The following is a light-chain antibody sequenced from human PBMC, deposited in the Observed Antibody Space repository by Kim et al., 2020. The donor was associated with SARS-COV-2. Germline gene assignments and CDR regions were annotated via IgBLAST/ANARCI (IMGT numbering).Light chain of an antibody. CDR1: SYKSGKNY. V-gene: IGLV1-47*01. J-gene: IGLJ2*01. Sequence: RAKMSCAGSSYKSGKNYVHGDQQGPGTAPKLLIYRNLQRPSGVPDRFSGFKSGTSASLAISGLRSEDEADYYCSSWDDTLGGHAVFGGGTKVTVL. CDR3: SSWDDTLGGHAV. CDR2: RNL.